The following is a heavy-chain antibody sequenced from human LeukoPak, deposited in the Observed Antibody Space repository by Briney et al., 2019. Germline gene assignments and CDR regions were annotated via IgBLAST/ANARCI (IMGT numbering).Heavy chain of an antibody. V-gene: IGHV4-34*01. CDR2: INHSGST. CDR3: ARSSGAVTPPAWNYGMDV. Sequence: PSETLSLTCAVYGGSFSGYYWSWIRQPPGKGLEWIGEINHSGSTNYNPSLKGRVTISVDTSKNQFSLKLSSVTAADTAVYYCARSSGAVTPPAWNYGMDVWGQGTTVTVSS. D-gene: IGHD4-11*01. CDR1: GGSFSGYY. J-gene: IGHJ6*02.